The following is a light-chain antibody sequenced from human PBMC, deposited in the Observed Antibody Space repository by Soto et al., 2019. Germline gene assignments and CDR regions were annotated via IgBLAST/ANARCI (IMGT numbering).Light chain of an antibody. CDR2: DVT. Sequence: QSALTQPASVSGSPGQSITLSCTGTSSDVGGYNFVSWYQQHPGTAPKLMIYDVTNRPSGVSNRFSGSKSGNTASLTISGLQPEDVADYYCSSYTSSSTVVFGGGINLTVL. V-gene: IGLV2-14*01. J-gene: IGLJ2*01. CDR1: SSDVGGYNF. CDR3: SSYTSSSTVV.